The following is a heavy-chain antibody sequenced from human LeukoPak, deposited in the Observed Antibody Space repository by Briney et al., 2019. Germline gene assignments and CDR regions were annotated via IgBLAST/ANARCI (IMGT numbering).Heavy chain of an antibody. J-gene: IGHJ4*02. CDR2: INHRGSS. Sequence: SETLSLTCAVYGESFSGDFWNWIRQAPGKPLQYIGEINHRGSSHYNPSLKTRVTLAVDTSNNQFSLRLTSVTAADTAVYFCARGSSFDGYCSAGACDAGYYDSWGQGTPVTVSS. CDR1: GESFSGDF. CDR3: ARGSSFDGYCSAGACDAGYYDS. D-gene: IGHD2-15*01. V-gene: IGHV4-34*01.